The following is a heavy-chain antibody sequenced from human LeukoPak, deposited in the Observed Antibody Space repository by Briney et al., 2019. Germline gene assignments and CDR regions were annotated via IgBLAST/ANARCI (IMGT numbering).Heavy chain of an antibody. CDR2: INHSGST. CDR3: ARARGTVAIDY. CDR1: GGSFSGYY. D-gene: IGHD5-12*01. V-gene: IGHV4-34*01. J-gene: IGHJ4*02. Sequence: PSETLSLTCAVYGGSFSGYYWSWIRQPPGKGLEWIGEINHSGSTNYNPSLKSRVTISVDTSKNQFSLKLSSVTAADTAVYYCARARGTVAIDYWSQGTLVTVSS.